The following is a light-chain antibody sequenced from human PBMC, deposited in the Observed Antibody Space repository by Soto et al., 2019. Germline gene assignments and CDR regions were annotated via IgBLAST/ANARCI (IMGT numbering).Light chain of an antibody. V-gene: IGKV3-11*01. Sequence: EIVLTQSPATLSLSPGERATLSCRASQSVSSYLAWYQQKPGQAPRLLIYDASTRATGIPARFSGSGSGTEFTLTISSLEPEDFAVYYCQQHSNWPLYTFGQGTKLEIK. J-gene: IGKJ2*01. CDR3: QQHSNWPLYT. CDR2: DAS. CDR1: QSVSSY.